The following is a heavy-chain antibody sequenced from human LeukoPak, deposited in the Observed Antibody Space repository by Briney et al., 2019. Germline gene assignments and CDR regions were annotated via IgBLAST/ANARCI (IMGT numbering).Heavy chain of an antibody. V-gene: IGHV4-34*01. CDR2: INHSGST. CDR1: GGSFSGYY. D-gene: IGHD6-19*01. J-gene: IGHJ5*02. CDR3: ARGRHSSGWYGRHNWFDP. Sequence: SETLSLTCAVCGGSFSGYYWSWIRQPPGKGLEWIGEINHSGSTNYNPSLKSRVTISVDTSKNQFSLKLSSVTAADTAVYYCARGRHSSGWYGRHNWFDPWGQGTLVTVSS.